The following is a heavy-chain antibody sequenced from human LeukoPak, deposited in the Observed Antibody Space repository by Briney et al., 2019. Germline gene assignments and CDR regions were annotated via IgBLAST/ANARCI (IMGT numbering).Heavy chain of an antibody. CDR3: TRGSTNYFDSSAYYAYSDY. V-gene: IGHV1-2*02. CDR2: INPNSGGT. Sequence: ASVKVSCKASGYTFTGYYMHWVRQAPGQGLEWMGWINPNSGGTNYAQNFQDRVTMTRDTSINTAYVELNRLTSDDTAVYYCTRGSTNYFDSSAYYAYSDYWGQGTLVTVSS. CDR1: GYTFTGYY. D-gene: IGHD3-22*01. J-gene: IGHJ4*02.